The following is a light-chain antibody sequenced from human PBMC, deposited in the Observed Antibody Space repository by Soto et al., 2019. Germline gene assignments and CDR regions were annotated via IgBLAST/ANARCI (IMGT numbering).Light chain of an antibody. Sequence: DIQMTQSPSSVSASVGDRFTITCRASQGINNWLAWYQQKPGKAPKLLIYTTSSLQSGVPSRFTGSGCGTDFTLSISSLQPEDFVTYYCQQANSFPLTCGGGTKVEIK. V-gene: IGKV1D-12*01. CDR1: QGINNW. J-gene: IGKJ4*01. CDR3: QQANSFPLT. CDR2: TTS.